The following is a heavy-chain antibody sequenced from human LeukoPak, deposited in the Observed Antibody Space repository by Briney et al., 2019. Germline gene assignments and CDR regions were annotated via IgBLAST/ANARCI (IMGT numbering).Heavy chain of an antibody. Sequence: GGSLRLSCAASGFTFSDYYMSWIRQAPGQGLEWFSYISSSRSDTKYADSVKGRFTISRDNAKNSLYLQMNSLRAEDTAVYYCARDRLWEVGATPYFAYWGQGTRVSVSS. CDR2: ISSSRSDT. CDR3: ARDRLWEVGATPYFAY. D-gene: IGHD1-26*01. J-gene: IGHJ4*02. CDR1: GFTFSDYY. V-gene: IGHV3-11*05.